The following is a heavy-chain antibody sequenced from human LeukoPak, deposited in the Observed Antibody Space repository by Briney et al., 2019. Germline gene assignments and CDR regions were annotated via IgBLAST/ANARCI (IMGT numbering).Heavy chain of an antibody. CDR3: ARDLYYYDSSE. Sequence: PAGGSLRLSCAASGFTFSTYGMSWVRQAPGKGLEWVSVIYSGGSTYYADSVKGRFTISRDNSKNTLNLQMNSLRAEDTAVYYCARDLYYYDSSEWGQGTLVTVSS. CDR2: IYSGGST. V-gene: IGHV3-53*01. CDR1: GFTFSTYG. D-gene: IGHD3-22*01. J-gene: IGHJ4*02.